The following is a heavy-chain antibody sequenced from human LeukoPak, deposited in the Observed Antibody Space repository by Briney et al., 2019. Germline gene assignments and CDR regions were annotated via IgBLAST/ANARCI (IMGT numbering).Heavy chain of an antibody. CDR3: ARRYCSSTSCYTGPDY. CDR2: IYPGDSDT. D-gene: IGHD2-2*02. J-gene: IGHJ4*02. V-gene: IGHV5-51*01. CDR1: GYSFTSYW. Sequence: GESLKISCKGSGYSFTSYWIGWVRQMPGKGLEWMGIIYPGDSDTRYSPSFQGQVTISADKSISTAYLQWSSPKASDTAMYYCARRYCSSTSCYTGPDYWGQGTLVTVSS.